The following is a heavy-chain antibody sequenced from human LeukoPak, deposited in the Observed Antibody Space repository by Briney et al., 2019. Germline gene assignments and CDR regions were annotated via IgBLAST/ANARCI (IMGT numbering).Heavy chain of an antibody. D-gene: IGHD3-9*01. Sequence: GASVKVSCKASGYTFTSYDINWVRQATGQGLEWMVWMNPNSGNTGYAQKFQGRVTMTRNTSISTAYMELSSLRSEDTAVYYCARSAVLRYFDWQRWFDPWGQGTLVTVSS. V-gene: IGHV1-8*01. CDR2: MNPNSGNT. CDR3: ARSAVLRYFDWQRWFDP. CDR1: GYTFTSYD. J-gene: IGHJ5*02.